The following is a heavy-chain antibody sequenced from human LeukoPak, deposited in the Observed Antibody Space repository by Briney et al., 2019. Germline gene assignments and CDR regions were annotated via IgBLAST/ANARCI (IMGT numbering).Heavy chain of an antibody. CDR3: ARRSIFGVVADY. Sequence: SETLSLTCAVSGYSISSGYYWGWIRQPPGKGLEWIGSIYHSGSTYYNPSLKSRVTISVDTSENQFSLKLSSVAAADTAVYYCARRSIFGVVADYWGQGTLVTVSS. D-gene: IGHD3-3*01. CDR1: GYSISSGYY. V-gene: IGHV4-38-2*01. J-gene: IGHJ4*02. CDR2: IYHSGST.